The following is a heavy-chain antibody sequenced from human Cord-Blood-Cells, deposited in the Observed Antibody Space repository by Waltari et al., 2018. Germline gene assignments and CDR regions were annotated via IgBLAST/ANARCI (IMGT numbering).Heavy chain of an antibody. Sequence: QVPLVQSGAEVKKPGASVKVPCKASGYTFTRYELTWVRQATGQGLEWMGWMNPNSGNTGYAQKFQGRVTITRNTSISTAYMELSSLRSEDTAVYYCARVSPGRAFDIWGQGTMVTVSS. CDR1: GYTFTRYE. J-gene: IGHJ3*02. CDR2: MNPNSGNT. CDR3: ARVSPGRAFDI. V-gene: IGHV1-8*03.